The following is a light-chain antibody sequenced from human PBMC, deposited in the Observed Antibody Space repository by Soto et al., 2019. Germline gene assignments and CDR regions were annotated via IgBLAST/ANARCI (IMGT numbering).Light chain of an antibody. CDR3: ATGDDSLNGQV. V-gene: IGLV1-44*01. CDR1: NSNIKIYT. J-gene: IGLJ3*02. Sequence: QSVLTQPPSVSATPGQRVTISCSGSNSNIKIYTVNWYQQFPGAAPKLLIYKNNERPSGVPDRFSGAKSAPSASLVISGLQSEDEADYSCATGDDSLNGQVFGGGTKLTVL. CDR2: KNN.